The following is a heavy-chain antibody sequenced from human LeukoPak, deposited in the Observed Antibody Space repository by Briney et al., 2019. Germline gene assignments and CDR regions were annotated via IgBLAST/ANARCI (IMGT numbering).Heavy chain of an antibody. D-gene: IGHD3-22*01. CDR2: IYYSGST. V-gene: IGHV4-59*01. J-gene: IGHJ3*02. CDR1: GGSISSYY. Sequence: PSETLSLTCTVSGGSISSYYWSWIRQPPGKGLAWIGYIYYSGSTNYNPSLKSRVTISVDTSKNQFSLKLSSVTAADTAVYYCARGGYYDKEAFDIWGQGTMVTVSS. CDR3: ARGGYYDKEAFDI.